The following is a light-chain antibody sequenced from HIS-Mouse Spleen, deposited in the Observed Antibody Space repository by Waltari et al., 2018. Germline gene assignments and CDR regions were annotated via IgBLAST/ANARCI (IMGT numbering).Light chain of an antibody. J-gene: IGLJ2*01. CDR3: CSYAGSSTFDVV. CDR2: EGS. Sequence: QSALTQPASVSGSPGQSITISCTGTSSDVGSYNLVSWYQQHPGKAPKLMIYEGSKRHSGVSNRFSGSKSGTTASLTISGLQAEDEADYYCCSYAGSSTFDVVFGGGTKLTVL. CDR1: SSDVGSYNL. V-gene: IGLV2-23*03.